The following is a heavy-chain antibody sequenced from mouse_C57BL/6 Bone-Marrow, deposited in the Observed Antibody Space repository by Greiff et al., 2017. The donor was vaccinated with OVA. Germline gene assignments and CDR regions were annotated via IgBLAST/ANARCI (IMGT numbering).Heavy chain of an antibody. CDR1: GFTFSSYT. CDR3: ARQRDSSGYYAY. D-gene: IGHD3-2*02. Sequence: EVQLQESGGGLVKPGGSLKLSCAASGFTFSSYTMSWVRQTPEKRLEWVATISGGGGNTYYPDSVKGRFTISRDNAKNTLYLQMSSLRSEDTALYYCARQRDSSGYYAYWGQGTLVTVSA. J-gene: IGHJ3*01. CDR2: ISGGGGNT. V-gene: IGHV5-9*01.